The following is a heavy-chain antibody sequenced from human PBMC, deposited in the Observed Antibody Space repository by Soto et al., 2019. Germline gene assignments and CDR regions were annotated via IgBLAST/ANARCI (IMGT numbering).Heavy chain of an antibody. Sequence: TSVKISCDGSLGAFRIYSISGVRQAPGEGLEFMGGIIPIFGTANYAQKFQGRVTLTRDTSISTAYIEVNSLTSDDTAVYFCTRENIEYSDGLYDAFDIWGQGTTVTVS. V-gene: IGHV1-69*05. CDR2: IIPIFGTA. J-gene: IGHJ3*02. CDR3: TRENIEYSDGLYDAFDI. D-gene: IGHD5-18*01. CDR1: LGAFRIYS.